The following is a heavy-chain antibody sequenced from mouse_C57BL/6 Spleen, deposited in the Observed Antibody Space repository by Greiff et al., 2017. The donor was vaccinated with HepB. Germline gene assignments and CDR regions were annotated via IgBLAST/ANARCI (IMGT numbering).Heavy chain of an antibody. Sequence: EVMLVESGGGLVQPGGSLKLSCAASGFTFSDYYMYWVRQTPEKRLEWVAYISNGGGSTYYPDTVKGRFTISRDNAKNTLYLQMSRLKSEDTAMYYCARGYYGSSYGYFDVWGTGTTVTVSS. D-gene: IGHD1-1*01. CDR3: ARGYYGSSYGYFDV. CDR1: GFTFSDYY. CDR2: ISNGGGST. J-gene: IGHJ1*03. V-gene: IGHV5-12*01.